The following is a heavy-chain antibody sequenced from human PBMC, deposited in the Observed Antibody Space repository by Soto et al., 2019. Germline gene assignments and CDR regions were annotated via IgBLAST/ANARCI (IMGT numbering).Heavy chain of an antibody. J-gene: IGHJ4*02. CDR1: GFTFSNYA. Sequence: QVQLVESGGGVVQPGRSLRLSCAAFGFTFSNYAMHWVRQAPGKGLEWVAVILHDGSNRFYADSAQGRFTIARDNSQNTRSLQMNSLRIDDTAVYYGASRGNGDRLYLFDQWGQGTLVTVSS. V-gene: IGHV3-30-3*01. CDR3: ASRGNGDRLYLFDQ. D-gene: IGHD3-3*01. CDR2: ILHDGSNR.